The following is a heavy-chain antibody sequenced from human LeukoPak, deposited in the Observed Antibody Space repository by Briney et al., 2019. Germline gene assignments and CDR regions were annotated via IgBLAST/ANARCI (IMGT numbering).Heavy chain of an antibody. CDR2: IKSKTDGGTT. D-gene: IGHD4-17*01. V-gene: IGHV3-15*01. CDR1: GFTFTNAW. J-gene: IGHJ4*02. Sequence: GGPLRLSCAASGFTFTNAWMSWVRQAPGKGLEWVGRIKSKTDGGTTAYAAAVKGRFTISRDNAKYSLYLQMNSLRAEEAAVYYCARGYGDSIHFYYWGQGTLVTVSS. CDR3: ARGYGDSIHFYY.